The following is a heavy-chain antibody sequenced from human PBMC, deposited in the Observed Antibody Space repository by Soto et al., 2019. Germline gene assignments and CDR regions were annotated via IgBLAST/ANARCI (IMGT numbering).Heavy chain of an antibody. D-gene: IGHD2-15*01. V-gene: IGHV3-23*01. Sequence: PGGSLRLSCAASGFTFSSYAMSWVRQAPGKGLEWVSAIISGGSTYYADSVKGRFTISRDNSKNTLYLQMSSLRAEDTAVYYCAKDPYCSGGTCYSNYWGQGTLVTVSS. CDR2: IISGGST. CDR1: GFTFSSYA. CDR3: AKDPYCSGGTCYSNY. J-gene: IGHJ4*02.